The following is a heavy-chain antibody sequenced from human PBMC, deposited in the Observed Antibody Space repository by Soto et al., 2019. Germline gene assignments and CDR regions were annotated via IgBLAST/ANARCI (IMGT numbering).Heavy chain of an antibody. J-gene: IGHJ3*02. CDR1: GFTFSSHA. CDR3: AKGRTIGSFDPDI. CDR2: MSYNGDRT. Sequence: EVQLLASGGGLVQPGGSLRLSCAASGFTFSSHAMSWVRQTPGKGLDWVSAMSYNGDRTYYADSVEARFTISRDNSKNTLYLQMNSLSADDTDVYYCAKGRTIGSFDPDIWGQGTMVTVSS. V-gene: IGHV3-23*01. D-gene: IGHD6-6*01.